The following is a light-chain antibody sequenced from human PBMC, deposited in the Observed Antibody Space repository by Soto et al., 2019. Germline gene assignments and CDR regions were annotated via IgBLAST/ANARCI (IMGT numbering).Light chain of an antibody. CDR2: AAS. V-gene: IGKV1-39*01. CDR3: QQSYTWYT. J-gene: IGKJ2*01. Sequence: DIQMTQSPSSLSASVGDRVTITCRASQSISSYLNWYQQKPGKAPKLLIYAASSLQSGVPSRFSGSGSGTDFTLTISSLQPEDFATHYCQQSYTWYTVGQGTKVDIK. CDR1: QSISSY.